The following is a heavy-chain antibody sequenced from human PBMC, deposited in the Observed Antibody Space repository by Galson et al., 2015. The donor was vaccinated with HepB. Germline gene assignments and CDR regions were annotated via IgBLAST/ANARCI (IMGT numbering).Heavy chain of an antibody. CDR1: GGSISSGDYY. CDR3: ARGKVTTYYYYYGMDV. J-gene: IGHJ6*02. Sequence: TLSLTCTVSGGSISSGDYYWSWIRQPPGKGLEWIGYIYYSGSTYYNPSLKSRVTISVDTSKNQFSLKLSSVTAADTAVYYCARGKVTTYYYYYGMDVWGQGTTVTVSS. D-gene: IGHD4-17*01. V-gene: IGHV4-30-4*01. CDR2: IYYSGST.